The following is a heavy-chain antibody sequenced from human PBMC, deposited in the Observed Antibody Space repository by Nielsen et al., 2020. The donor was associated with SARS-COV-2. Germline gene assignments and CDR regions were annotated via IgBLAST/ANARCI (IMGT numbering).Heavy chain of an antibody. V-gene: IGHV4-39*01. J-gene: IGHJ4*02. D-gene: IGHD1-26*01. CDR1: GGSISSSSYY. CDR2: IYYSGST. Sequence: SETLSFTCTVSGGSISSSSYYWGWIRQPPGKGLEWIGSIYYSGSTYYNPSLKSRVTISVDTSKNQFSLKLSSVTAADTAVYYCARQSGWEYYFDYWGQGTLVTVSS. CDR3: ARQSGWEYYFDY.